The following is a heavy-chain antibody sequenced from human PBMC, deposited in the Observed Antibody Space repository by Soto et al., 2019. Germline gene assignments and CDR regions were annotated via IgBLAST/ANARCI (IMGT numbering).Heavy chain of an antibody. V-gene: IGHV1-69*01. D-gene: IGHD6-13*01. Sequence: QVQLVQSGAEVKKPGSSVKVSCKASGGTFSSYAISWVRQAPGQGLEWMGGIIPIFGTANYAQKFKGRVTITADEATSRAYMELSSLRSEDTAVYYCARVVSEIGSSWRWFDYWGQGTLVTVSS. CDR3: ARVVSEIGSSWRWFDY. CDR2: IIPIFGTA. J-gene: IGHJ4*02. CDR1: GGTFSSYA.